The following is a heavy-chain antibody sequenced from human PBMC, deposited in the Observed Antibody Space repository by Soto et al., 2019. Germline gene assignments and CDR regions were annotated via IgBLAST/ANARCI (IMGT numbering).Heavy chain of an antibody. J-gene: IGHJ4*02. D-gene: IGHD3-22*01. V-gene: IGHV3-48*02. Sequence: PGGSLRLSCAASGFTFSSYSMNWVRQAPGKGLEWVSYISSSSSTIYYADSVKGRFTISRDNAKNSLYLQMNSLRDEDTAVYYCARDSKYYYDSSGSLDYWGQGTLVTVSS. CDR2: ISSSSSTI. CDR3: ARDSKYYYDSSGSLDY. CDR1: GFTFSSYS.